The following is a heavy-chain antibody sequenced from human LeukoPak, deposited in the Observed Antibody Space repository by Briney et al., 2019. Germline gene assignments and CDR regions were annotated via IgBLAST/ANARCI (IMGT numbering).Heavy chain of an antibody. CDR3: ATDYYDSSGYTA. D-gene: IGHD3-22*01. J-gene: IGHJ5*02. CDR2: IYSGAYT. V-gene: IGHV3-66*01. Sequence: GGSLRLSCAASGFTVSSNYMSWVRLAPGKGLEWVSVIYSGAYTYYADSVKGRFTISRDNSKNTLYLQMNSLRAEDTAVYYCATDYYDSSGYTAWGQGTLVTVSS. CDR1: GFTVSSNY.